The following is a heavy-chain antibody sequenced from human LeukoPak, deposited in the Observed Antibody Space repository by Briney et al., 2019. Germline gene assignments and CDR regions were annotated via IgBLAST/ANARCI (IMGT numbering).Heavy chain of an antibody. V-gene: IGHV1-2*02. CDR1: GYTFTDYY. J-gene: IGHJ4*02. D-gene: IGHD2-21*01. CDR3: ARSAETNCGGDCYSFDY. CDR2: INPNSGGT. Sequence: ASVKVSCKASGYTFTDYYIHGVREAPGQGLEWMGWINPNSGGTNYARKFQGRVTMTRDTSISTAYMELSRLRSDDTAVYYCARSAETNCGGDCYSFDYWGQGTLVTVSS.